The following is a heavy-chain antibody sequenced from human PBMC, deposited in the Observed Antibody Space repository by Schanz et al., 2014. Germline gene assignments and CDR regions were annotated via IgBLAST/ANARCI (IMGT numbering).Heavy chain of an antibody. D-gene: IGHD3-22*01. Sequence: QVQLQQWGAGLLKPSETLSLTCGVFGGSFSGDYWSWIRQHPGKGLEWIGEINQSGTTNYNPSLKRRVPMSVDTSKNQISLKLRSVTAADTAVYYCARGTRERLLLRSWQFAFDIWGQGTMVTVSS. CDR3: ARGTRERLLLRSWQFAFDI. CDR1: GGSFSGDY. V-gene: IGHV4-34*01. J-gene: IGHJ3*02. CDR2: INQSGTT.